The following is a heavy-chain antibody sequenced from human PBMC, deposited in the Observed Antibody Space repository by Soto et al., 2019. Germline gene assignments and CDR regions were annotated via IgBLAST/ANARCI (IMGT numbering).Heavy chain of an antibody. D-gene: IGHD5-18*01. J-gene: IGHJ4*02. V-gene: IGHV4-39*01. CDR1: GGSISSSSYY. CDR3: ARPVGTAMVIDY. CDR2: IYYSGST. Sequence: PSETLSLTCTVSGGSISSSSYYWGWIRQPPGKGLEWIGSIYYSGSTYYNPSLKSRVTISVDTSKNQFSLKLSSVTAADTAVYYCARPVGTAMVIDYWGQGTLVT.